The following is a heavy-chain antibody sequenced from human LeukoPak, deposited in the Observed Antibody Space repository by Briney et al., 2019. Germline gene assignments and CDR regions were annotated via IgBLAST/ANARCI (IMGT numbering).Heavy chain of an antibody. J-gene: IGHJ4*02. D-gene: IGHD3-10*01. Sequence: WVRQHPGKGLEWIGYIYYSGSTYYNPSLKSQVTILIDTSKNQFSLKLSSVTAADTAVYYCARAPWGGGVDYWGQGTLVTVSS. CDR2: IYYSGST. CDR3: ARAPWGGGVDY. V-gene: IGHV4-31*01.